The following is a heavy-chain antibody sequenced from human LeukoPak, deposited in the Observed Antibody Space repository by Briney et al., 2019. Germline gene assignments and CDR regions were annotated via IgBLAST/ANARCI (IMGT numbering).Heavy chain of an antibody. V-gene: IGHV4-38-2*01. D-gene: IGHD3-22*01. J-gene: IGHJ3*02. Sequence: SETLSLTCAVSGYSISSGYYWGWIRQPPGQRLEWIGSIYHSGSTYYNRSLKSRVTISVDTSNNQFSLKLTSLTAADTAVYYCASGKRVSYYDTSGYYYLDAFDIWGQGTMVTVSS. CDR1: GYSISSGYY. CDR3: ASGKRVSYYDTSGYYYLDAFDI. CDR2: IYHSGST.